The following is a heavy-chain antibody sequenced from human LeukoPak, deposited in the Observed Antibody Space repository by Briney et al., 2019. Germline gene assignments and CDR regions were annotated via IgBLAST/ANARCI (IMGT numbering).Heavy chain of an antibody. CDR3: ATERSSGWYFDY. CDR1: GFTFSSYS. D-gene: IGHD6-19*01. Sequence: GGSLGLSCAASGFTFSSYSMNWVRQAPGKGLEWVSSISSSSSYIYYADSVKGRFTISRDNAKNSLYLQMSSLRAEDTAVYYCATERSSGWYFDYWGQGTLVTVSS. V-gene: IGHV3-21*01. J-gene: IGHJ4*02. CDR2: ISSSSSYI.